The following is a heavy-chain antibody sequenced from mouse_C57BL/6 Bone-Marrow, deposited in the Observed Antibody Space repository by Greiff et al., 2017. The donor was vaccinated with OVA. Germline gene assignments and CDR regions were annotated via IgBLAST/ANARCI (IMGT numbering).Heavy chain of an antibody. J-gene: IGHJ2*01. CDR1: GFTFSSYT. V-gene: IGHV5-9*01. CDR3: ATRLRRYFDY. Sequence: EVKLVESGGGLVKPGGSLKLSCAASGFTFSSYTMSWVRQTPEKRLEWVATISGGGGNTYYPDSVKGRFTISRDNAKNTLYLQMSSLRSEDAALYYCATRLRRYFDYWGQGTTLTVSS. D-gene: IGHD2-4*01. CDR2: ISGGGGNT.